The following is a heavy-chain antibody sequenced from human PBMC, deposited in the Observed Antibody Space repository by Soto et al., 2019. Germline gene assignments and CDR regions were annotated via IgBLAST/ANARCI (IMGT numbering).Heavy chain of an antibody. V-gene: IGHV3-7*03. CDR2: INQDGSET. CDR1: GFTFSTYW. CDR3: ARNTVSAAGADYYGLDV. Sequence: GSLRLSCAASGFTFSTYWMTWVRQAPGKGLEWVANINQDGSETYSVDSVKGRFTISRDNAKNSLYLQMNSLRADDTAVYYCARNTVSAAGADYYGLDVWGQGTTVTVSS. D-gene: IGHD6-13*01. J-gene: IGHJ6*02.